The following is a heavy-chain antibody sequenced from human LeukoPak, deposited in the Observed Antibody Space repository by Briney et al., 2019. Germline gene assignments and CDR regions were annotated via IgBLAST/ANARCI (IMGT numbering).Heavy chain of an antibody. CDR3: ARTAEAGDFDY. J-gene: IGHJ4*02. CDR2: IKQDGSEK. V-gene: IGHV3-7*03. Sequence: GGSLRLSCAASGFTFSSYWMSWVRQAPGKGLEWVANIKQDGSEKYYVDSVKGRFTISRDNAKNSLYLQMNSLRAEDTAAYYCARTAEAGDFDYWGQGTLVTVSS. D-gene: IGHD6-13*01. CDR1: GFTFSSYW.